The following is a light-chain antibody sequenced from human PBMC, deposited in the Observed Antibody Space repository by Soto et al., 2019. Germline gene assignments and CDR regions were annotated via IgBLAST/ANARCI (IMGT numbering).Light chain of an antibody. Sequence: EIVFAPSPGPLSLSPGERATLSLRASQSVSNNYLAWYQQKPGQAPRLLIYGASNRATGIPDRFSGSGSGTDFTLTISRLEPEDFAVYYCQQYGSSGTFGQGTKVDIK. J-gene: IGKJ1*01. V-gene: IGKV3-20*01. CDR3: QQYGSSGT. CDR1: QSVSNNY. CDR2: GAS.